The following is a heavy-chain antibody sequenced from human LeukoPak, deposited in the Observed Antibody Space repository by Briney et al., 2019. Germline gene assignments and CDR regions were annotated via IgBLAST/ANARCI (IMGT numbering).Heavy chain of an antibody. CDR2: LTGDGVTT. V-gene: IGHV3-23*01. CDR3: ARAFNDGYSSGWYFYYYYYMDV. J-gene: IGHJ6*03. CDR1: GFTFSTYG. Sequence: PGGSLRLSCAASGFTFSTYGMSWVRQTPGKGLEWVSTLTGDGVTTYYTDSVKGRFTISRDHSKNTLYLQMNSLRAEDTAIYYCARAFNDGYSSGWYFYYYYYMDVWGKGTTVTVSS. D-gene: IGHD6-19*01.